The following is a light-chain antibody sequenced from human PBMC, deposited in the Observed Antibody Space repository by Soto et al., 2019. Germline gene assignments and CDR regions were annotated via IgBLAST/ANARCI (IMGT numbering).Light chain of an antibody. V-gene: IGLV2-14*03. J-gene: IGLJ1*01. CDR2: DVT. CDR1: SSDVGAYNY. CDR3: SSFTTSDTYV. Sequence: CVLTKPASVNRSHGGWSAITRKRTSSDVGAYNYVCWYQQHPGKAPKLLIYDVTNRPSGISDRFSGSKSGNTASLTISGLQAEDEADYYCSSFTTSDTYVFGSGTKVTVL.